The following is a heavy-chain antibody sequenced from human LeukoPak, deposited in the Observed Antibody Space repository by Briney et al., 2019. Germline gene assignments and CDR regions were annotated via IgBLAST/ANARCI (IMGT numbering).Heavy chain of an antibody. V-gene: IGHV1-18*01. J-gene: IGHJ4*02. CDR1: GYTFTSYG. D-gene: IGHD3-10*01. CDR2: ISAYNGNT. Sequence: ASLKGSCKASGYTFTSYGISWVRPAPGQGLEWMGWISAYNGNTNYAQKLQGRVTMTTDTSTSTAYMELRSLRSDDTAVYYCARGQYYYGSGSYQYWGQGTLVTVSS. CDR3: ARGQYYYGSGSYQY.